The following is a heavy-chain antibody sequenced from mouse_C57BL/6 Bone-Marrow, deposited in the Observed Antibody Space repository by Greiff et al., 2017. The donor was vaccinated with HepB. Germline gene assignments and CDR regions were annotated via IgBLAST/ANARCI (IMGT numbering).Heavy chain of an antibody. Sequence: EVQLQQSGAELVRPGASVKLSCTASGFNIKDNYMHWVKQRPEQGLEWIGRIDPEDGDTEYAPKFQGKATMTADTSSNTAYLQLSSLTSEDTAVYYCAYYGYLWYFCVWGTGTTVTV. D-gene: IGHD2-3*01. V-gene: IGHV14-1*01. CDR3: AYYGYLWYFCV. CDR1: GFNIKDNY. CDR2: IDPEDGDT. J-gene: IGHJ1*03.